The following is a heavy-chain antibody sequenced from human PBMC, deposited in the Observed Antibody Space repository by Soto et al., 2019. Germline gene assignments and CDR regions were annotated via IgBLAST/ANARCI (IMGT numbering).Heavy chain of an antibody. CDR2: INPNSGVT. V-gene: IGHV1-2*02. CDR3: XXXAXXXXXXXXXGEGYY. J-gene: IGHJ4*02. Sequence: QVQLVQSGAEVKKPGASVKVSCKASGYTFTGYYMHWVRQXPGQGXXWMGWINPNSGVTNYAQKFQGRVTMTRDTSISTAYMELSRLTSDDTXXXXXXXXAXXXXXXXXXGEGYYWGQGTLVTVSS. CDR1: GYTFTGYY.